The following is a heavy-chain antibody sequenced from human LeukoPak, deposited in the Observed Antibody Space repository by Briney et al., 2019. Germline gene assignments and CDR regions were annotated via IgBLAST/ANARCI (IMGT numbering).Heavy chain of an antibody. CDR2: IYAGDSDP. V-gene: IGHV5-51*01. CDR1: GYSFTNYQ. J-gene: IGHJ4*02. D-gene: IGHD5-18*01. CDR3: ARRIGGYSYGYFDY. Sequence: GEPLKISCTGSGYSFTNYQIGWVRQMPGKGLEWMGIIYAGDSDPRYSPSFQGQVTISADRSTNTAYLQWSSLEASDTAVYYCARRIGGYSYGYFDYWGQGTLVTVSS.